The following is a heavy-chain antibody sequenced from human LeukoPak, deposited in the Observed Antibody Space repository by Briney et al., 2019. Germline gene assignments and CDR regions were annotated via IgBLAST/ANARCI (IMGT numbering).Heavy chain of an antibody. CDR3: AKDRGRYYDSNGYYWGYYFDS. D-gene: IGHD3-22*01. Sequence: GGSLRLSCAASGFTFSSYGMHWVRQAPGKGLEWVAVISYDGSNKYYADSVKGRFITSRDNSKNTLYLQMDSPRAEDTAVYYCAKDRGRYYDSNGYYWGYYFDSWGQGILVTVST. J-gene: IGHJ4*02. CDR2: ISYDGSNK. V-gene: IGHV3-30*18. CDR1: GFTFSSYG.